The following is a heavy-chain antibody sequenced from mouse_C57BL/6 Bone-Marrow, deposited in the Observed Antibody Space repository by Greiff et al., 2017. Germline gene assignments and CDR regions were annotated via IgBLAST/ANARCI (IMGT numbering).Heavy chain of an antibody. J-gene: IGHJ3*01. D-gene: IGHD1-1*01. CDR2: IDPSDSYT. V-gene: IGHV1-69*01. CDR1: GYTFTSYW. CDR3: AREGDYYGSSPFAY. Sequence: QVQLKQPGAELVMPGASVKLSCKASGYTFTSYWMHWVKQRPGQGLEWIGEIDPSDSYTNYNQKFKGKSTLTVDKSSRTAYMQLSSLASEDSAVYYCAREGDYYGSSPFAYWGQGTLVTVSA.